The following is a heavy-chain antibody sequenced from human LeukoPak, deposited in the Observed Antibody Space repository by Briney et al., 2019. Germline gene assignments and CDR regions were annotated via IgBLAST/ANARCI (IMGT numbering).Heavy chain of an antibody. D-gene: IGHD1/OR15-1a*01. CDR1: GGSISSYY. J-gene: IGHJ6*02. CDR2: IYTSGST. CDR3: ARGEHTLDV. V-gene: IGHV4-4*09. Sequence: PSETLSLTCTVSGGSISSYYWSWIRQPPGKGLEWIGYIYTSGSTNYNPSLQSQFTMSADTSKNQISLKVNSMTAADTGVYYCARGEHTLDVWGQGTTVTVSS.